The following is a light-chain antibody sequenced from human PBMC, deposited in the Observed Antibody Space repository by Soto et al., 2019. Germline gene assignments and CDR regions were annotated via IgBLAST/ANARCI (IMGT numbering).Light chain of an antibody. V-gene: IGLV1-40*01. Sequence: QSVLTQPPSVSGAPGQRVTISCTGSGSNIGASYDVYWYQQLPGTAPKLLIYGDTRRPSGVPDRFSGSKSGTSASLAITGLQAEDEADYYCQSYDSSLSWVFGGGTKLTVL. CDR1: GSNIGASYD. CDR2: GDT. J-gene: IGLJ3*02. CDR3: QSYDSSLSWV.